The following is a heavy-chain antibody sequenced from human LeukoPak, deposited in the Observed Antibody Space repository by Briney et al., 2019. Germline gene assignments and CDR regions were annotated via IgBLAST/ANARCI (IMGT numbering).Heavy chain of an antibody. Sequence: ASVKVSCKASGYTFTGYYMHWVRQAPGQGLKWMGRINPNSGGTNYAQKFQGRVTMTRDTSISTAYMELIRLRSDDTAAYYCARDLLTYYDSSGYVIDYWGQGTLVTVSS. CDR3: ARDLLTYYDSSGYVIDY. D-gene: IGHD3-22*01. J-gene: IGHJ4*02. CDR1: GYTFTGYY. CDR2: INPNSGGT. V-gene: IGHV1-2*06.